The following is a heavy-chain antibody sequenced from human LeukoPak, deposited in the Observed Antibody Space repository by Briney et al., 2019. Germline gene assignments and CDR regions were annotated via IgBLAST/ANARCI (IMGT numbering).Heavy chain of an antibody. CDR1: GGTFSSYA. D-gene: IGHD3-3*01. J-gene: IGHJ4*02. Sequence: SVKVSCKASGGTFSSYAISWVRQAPGQGLEWMGRIIPILGIANYAQKFQGRVTITADKSTSTAYMELSSLRSEDTAVYYCASRGPPDFGVVIAYWGQGTLVTVSS. CDR3: ASRGPPDFGVVIAY. V-gene: IGHV1-69*04. CDR2: IIPILGIA.